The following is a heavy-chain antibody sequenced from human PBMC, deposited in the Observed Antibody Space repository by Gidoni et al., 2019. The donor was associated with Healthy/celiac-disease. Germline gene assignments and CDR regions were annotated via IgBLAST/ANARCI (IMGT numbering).Heavy chain of an antibody. CDR3: AKDPRLDIVVVVAATPFDY. D-gene: IGHD2-15*01. J-gene: IGHJ4*02. V-gene: IGHV3-23*01. CDR1: GFTFSRYA. Sequence: EVQLLESGGGLVQPGGSLRLSCAASGFTFSRYAMGWVRQAPGQGLEWVSAISGSGGSTYYADSVKGRFTISRDNSKNTLYLQMNSLRAEDTAVYYCAKDPRLDIVVVVAATPFDYWGQGTLVTVSS. CDR2: ISGSGGST.